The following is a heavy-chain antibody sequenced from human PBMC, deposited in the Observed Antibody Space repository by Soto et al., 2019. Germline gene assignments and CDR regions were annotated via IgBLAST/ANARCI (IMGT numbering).Heavy chain of an antibody. Sequence: ASVKVSCKASGYTFTSYGISCVRQAPGQVLEWMGWISAYNGNTNYAQKLQGRVTMTTDTSTSTAYMELRSLRSDDTAVYYCGVEMATKSRGGDDYWGQGTLVTVSS. CDR2: ISAYNGNT. CDR1: GYTFTSYG. D-gene: IGHD3-10*01. V-gene: IGHV1-18*04. CDR3: GVEMATKSRGGDDY. J-gene: IGHJ4*02.